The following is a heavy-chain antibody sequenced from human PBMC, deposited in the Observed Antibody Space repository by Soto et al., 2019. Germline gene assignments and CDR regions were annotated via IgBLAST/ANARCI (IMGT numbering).Heavy chain of an antibody. D-gene: IGHD3-3*01. J-gene: IGHJ5*02. CDR1: GDTFSGYY. CDR3: ARVLVDYDFWSGYYISRWFDP. V-gene: IGHV1-2*02. Sequence: TXKVSFKASGDTFSGYYMHWLRRAPGQGLEWMGWINPNSGGTNYAQKFQGRVTMTRDTSISTAYMELSRLRSDDTAVYYCARVLVDYDFWSGYYISRWFDPWGQGTLVTVSS. CDR2: INPNSGGT.